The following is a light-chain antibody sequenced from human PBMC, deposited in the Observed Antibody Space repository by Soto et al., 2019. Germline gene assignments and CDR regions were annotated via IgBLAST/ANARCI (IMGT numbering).Light chain of an antibody. CDR1: QSVSSY. Sequence: EIVLTQSPATLSLSPGERATPSCRAIQSVSSYLALYQQKPGQAPRLLIYDASNRATGIPARFSGSGPGTDFTLTISSLEPEDFAVYYCQQRSNWPPAITFGQGTRLEI. CDR2: DAS. J-gene: IGKJ5*01. V-gene: IGKV3-11*01. CDR3: QQRSNWPPAIT.